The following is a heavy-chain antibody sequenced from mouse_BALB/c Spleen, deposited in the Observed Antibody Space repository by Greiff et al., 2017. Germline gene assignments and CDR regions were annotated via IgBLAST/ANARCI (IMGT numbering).Heavy chain of an antibody. CDR2: ISYDGSN. J-gene: IGHJ2*01. D-gene: IGHD4-1*01. Sequence: VQLQQSGPGLVKPSQSLSLTCSVTGYSITSGYYWNWIRQFPGNKLEWMGYISYDGSNNYNPSLKNRISITRDTSKNQFFLKLNSVTTEDTATYYCARANWDYFDYWGQGTTLTVSS. V-gene: IGHV3-6*02. CDR1: GYSITSGYY. CDR3: ARANWDYFDY.